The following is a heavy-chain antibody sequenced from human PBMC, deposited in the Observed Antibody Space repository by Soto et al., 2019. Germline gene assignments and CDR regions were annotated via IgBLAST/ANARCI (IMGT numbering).Heavy chain of an antibody. Sequence: SETLSLTCTVSGASISSYYLSWIRQPPGKGLEWIGYIYYSGSTNYNPSLKSRVTISVDTSKNQFSLKLNSMTAADTAVYYCARHNYGSGSTYFDYWGQGTLVTVSS. V-gene: IGHV4-59*08. CDR3: ARHNYGSGSTYFDY. D-gene: IGHD3-10*01. J-gene: IGHJ4*02. CDR1: GASISSYY. CDR2: IYYSGST.